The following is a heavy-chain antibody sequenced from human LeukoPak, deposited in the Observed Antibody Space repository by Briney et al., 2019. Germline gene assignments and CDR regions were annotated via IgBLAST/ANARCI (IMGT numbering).Heavy chain of an antibody. J-gene: IGHJ4*02. D-gene: IGHD2-2*01. V-gene: IGHV3-23*01. Sequence: QPGGSLRLSCAASGFTFSSYAMSWVRQAPGKGLEWVSAISGSGGSTYYPDSVKGRFTISRDNSKNTLYLQMNSLRAEDTAVYYCAKDQSPESSHSFDYWGQGTLVTVSS. CDR3: AKDQSPESSHSFDY. CDR2: ISGSGGST. CDR1: GFTFSSYA.